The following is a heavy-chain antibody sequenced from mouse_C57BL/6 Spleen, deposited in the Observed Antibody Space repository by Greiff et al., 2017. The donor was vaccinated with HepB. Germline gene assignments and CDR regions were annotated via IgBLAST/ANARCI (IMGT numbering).Heavy chain of an antibody. Sequence: QVQLQQPGAELVKPGASVKLSCKASGYTFTSYWMHWVKQRPGQGLEWIGMIHPNSGSTNYNEKFKSKVTLTVDKSSSTAYMQLSSLTSEDSAVYYGARPYYSNYYAMDYWGQGTSVTVSA. CDR1: GYTFTSYW. CDR2: IHPNSGST. V-gene: IGHV1-64*01. CDR3: ARPYYSNYYAMDY. D-gene: IGHD2-5*01. J-gene: IGHJ4*01.